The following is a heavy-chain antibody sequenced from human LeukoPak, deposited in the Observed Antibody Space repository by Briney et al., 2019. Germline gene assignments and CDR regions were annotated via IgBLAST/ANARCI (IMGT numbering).Heavy chain of an antibody. CDR3: ASQSVDTAMAFDV. CDR1: GYTFTSYA. V-gene: IGHV7-4-1*02. J-gene: IGHJ4*02. Sequence: ASVKVSCKASGYTFTSYAMNWVRQAPGQGLEWMGWINTNTGNPTYAQGFTGRFVFSWDSSVNTAYLQISGLKAEDTAVFYCASQSVDTAMAFDVWGQGTLVTVSS. D-gene: IGHD5-18*01. CDR2: INTNTGNP.